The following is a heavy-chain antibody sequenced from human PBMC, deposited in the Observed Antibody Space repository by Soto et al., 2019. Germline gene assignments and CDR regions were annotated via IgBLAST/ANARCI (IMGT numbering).Heavy chain of an antibody. CDR3: AKDHFGYSSSWTPEY. Sequence: HPGGSLSLSCAASGFTFSSYAMNWVRQAPGKGLEWVSVISGSDGSTYYADSVKGRFTISRDNSKNTLNLQMNSLRAEDTAVYYCAKDHFGYSSSWTPEYWGQGTLVTVSS. V-gene: IGHV3-23*01. CDR2: ISGSDGST. CDR1: GFTFSSYA. D-gene: IGHD6-13*01. J-gene: IGHJ4*02.